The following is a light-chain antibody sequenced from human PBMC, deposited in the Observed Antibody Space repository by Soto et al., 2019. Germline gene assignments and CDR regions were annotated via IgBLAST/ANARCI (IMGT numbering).Light chain of an antibody. CDR3: QSYDSSLSVV. V-gene: IGLV1-40*01. J-gene: IGLJ2*01. Sequence: QSVLTQSPSVSGAPGQRVTISCTGSSSNIGAGYVVHWYQQLPGTAPKLLIYGNSNRPSGVPDRFSGSKSGTSASLAITGLQAEDEADYYCQSYDSSLSVVFGGGTKLTVL. CDR2: GNS. CDR1: SSNIGAGYV.